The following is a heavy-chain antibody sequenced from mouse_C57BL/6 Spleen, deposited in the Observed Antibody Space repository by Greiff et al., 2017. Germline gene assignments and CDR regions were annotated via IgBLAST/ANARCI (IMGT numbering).Heavy chain of an antibody. V-gene: IGHV3-1*01. CDR3: ARANWGAWYFDV. CDR2: ISYSGST. Sequence: DVKLQESGPGMVKPSQSLSLTCTVTGYSITSGYDWHWIRHFPGNKLEWMGYISYSGSTNYNPSLKSRISITHDTSKNHFFLKLNSVTTEDTATYYCARANWGAWYFDVWGTGTTVTVSS. J-gene: IGHJ1*03. CDR1: GYSITSGYD. D-gene: IGHD4-1*02.